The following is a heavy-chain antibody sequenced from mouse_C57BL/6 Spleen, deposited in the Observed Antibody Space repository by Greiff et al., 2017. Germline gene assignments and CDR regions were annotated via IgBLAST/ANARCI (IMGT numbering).Heavy chain of an antibody. V-gene: IGHV5-9*04. CDR1: GFTFSSYT. J-gene: IGHJ3*01. D-gene: IGHD4-1*01. CDR2: ISGGGGNT. Sequence: EVKLVESGGGLVKPGGSLKLSCAASGFTFSSYTMSWVRQTPEKRLEWVATISGGGGNTYYPDSVKVRFTISRDNAKNTLYLQMSSLRSEDTAVYYCARHGTGFAYWGQGTLVTVSA. CDR3: ARHGTGFAY.